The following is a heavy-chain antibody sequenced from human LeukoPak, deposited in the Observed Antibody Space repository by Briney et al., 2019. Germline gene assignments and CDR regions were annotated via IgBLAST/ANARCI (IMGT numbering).Heavy chain of an antibody. Sequence: SETLSLTCTVSADSISNYYWTWLRQPPGKGLEWIGYIYNSGSTNYNPSLKSRVTISVDTSKNQFSLKLSSVTAADTAVYYCARVMTTVTTPDYWGQGTLVTVSS. CDR3: ARVMTTVTTPDY. V-gene: IGHV4-59*12. D-gene: IGHD4-17*01. J-gene: IGHJ4*02. CDR1: ADSISNYY. CDR2: IYNSGST.